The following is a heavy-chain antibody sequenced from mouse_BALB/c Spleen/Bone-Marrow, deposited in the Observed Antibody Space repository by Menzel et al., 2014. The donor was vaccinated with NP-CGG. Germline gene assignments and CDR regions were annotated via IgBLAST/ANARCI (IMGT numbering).Heavy chain of an antibody. Sequence: EVQLVESGPGLVRPSQSLSLTCTVTGYSITSAFAWNWIWQFPGINLEWMGYISSSGITSYNPSLKSRISITRDASKNQFFLQLNSVTTEDTATYYCARSGNFFDYWGQGTTLTVSS. CDR2: ISSSGIT. CDR1: GYSITSAFA. CDR3: ARSGNFFDY. V-gene: IGHV3-2*02. J-gene: IGHJ2*01. D-gene: IGHD3-1*01.